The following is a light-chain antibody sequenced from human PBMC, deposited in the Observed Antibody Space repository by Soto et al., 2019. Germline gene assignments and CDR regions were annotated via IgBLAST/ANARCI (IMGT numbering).Light chain of an antibody. Sequence: ESLLTQSPGTLSLSPGERSTLSCRASQSVSNNYLAWYQQKPGQAPRLLIYGASTRATGIPARFSGSGSGTEFTLTISSLQSEDFAVYYCQQYNNWWTFGQGTKVDIK. CDR2: GAS. V-gene: IGKV3D-15*01. J-gene: IGKJ1*01. CDR3: QQYNNWWT. CDR1: QSVSNN.